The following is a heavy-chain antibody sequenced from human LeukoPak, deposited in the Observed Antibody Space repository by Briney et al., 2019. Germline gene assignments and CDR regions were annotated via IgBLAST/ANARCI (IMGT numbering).Heavy chain of an antibody. J-gene: IGHJ4*02. CDR1: GFSLSTSGVG. V-gene: IGHV2-5*01. D-gene: IGHD6-19*01. Sequence: SGPTLVNPTQTLTLTCTFSGFSLSTSGVGVGWIRQPPGKALEWLALIYWNDDKRYSPSLKSRLTITKDTSKNQVVLTMTIMDPVDTATYYCAHRRRSGWYGTQPPCAWDYWGQGTLVTVSS. CDR3: AHRRRSGWYGTQPPCAWDY. CDR2: IYWNDDK.